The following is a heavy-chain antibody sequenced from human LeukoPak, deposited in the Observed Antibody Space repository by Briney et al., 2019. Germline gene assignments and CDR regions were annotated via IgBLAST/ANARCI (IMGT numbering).Heavy chain of an antibody. D-gene: IGHD5-12*01. CDR1: GGSISSDGYS. Sequence: PSQTLPLTCAVSGGSISSDGYSWSCIRQPPGKGLEWIGYIYHSGSTYYNPSLKSRVTISVDRSKNQFSLKLSSVTAADTAVYYCARGASGYVFYQYYFDYWGQGTLVTVSS. CDR2: IYHSGST. V-gene: IGHV4-30-2*01. CDR3: ARGASGYVFYQYYFDY. J-gene: IGHJ4*02.